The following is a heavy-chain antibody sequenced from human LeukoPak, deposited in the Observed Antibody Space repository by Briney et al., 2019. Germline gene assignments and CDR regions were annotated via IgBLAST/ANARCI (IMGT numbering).Heavy chain of an antibody. D-gene: IGHD3-22*01. J-gene: IGHJ4*02. CDR2: IYYSGST. CDR3: ARGDYYDSSGYVSVYY. V-gene: IGHV4-39*01. Sequence: SETLSLTCTVSGGSISSSSYYWGWIRQPPGKGLEWIGSIYYSGSTYYNPSLKSRVTISVDTSKNQFSLKLGAVTAADTAVYYCARGDYYDSSGYVSVYYWGQGTLVTVSS. CDR1: GGSISSSSYY.